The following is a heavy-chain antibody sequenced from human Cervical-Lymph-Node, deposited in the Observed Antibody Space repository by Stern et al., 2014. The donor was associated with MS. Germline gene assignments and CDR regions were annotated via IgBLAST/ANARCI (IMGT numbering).Heavy chain of an antibody. CDR1: GYTFSSFA. D-gene: IGHD3-16*01. J-gene: IGHJ4*02. CDR2: ITVYNGNT. Sequence: QVQLVQSGAEVKKPGASVNVSCKASGYTFSSFAITWVRQAPGQGLEWMGTITVYNGNTNYAQRVQGRVTMTTATPTNTAYRKVRTLRSTDPALFYWAKGWGAPRHWGQGTLVTVSS. CDR3: AKGWGAPRH. V-gene: IGHV1-18*01.